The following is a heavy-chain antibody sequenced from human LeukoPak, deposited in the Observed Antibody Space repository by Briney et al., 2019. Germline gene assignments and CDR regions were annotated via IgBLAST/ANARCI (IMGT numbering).Heavy chain of an antibody. CDR1: GFTFSSSW. J-gene: IGHJ4*02. CDR3: ARGLVPGFLDY. CDR2: INSDESIT. Sequence: PAGSLRLSCAASGFTFSSSWMYWVRQAPGKGLVWVSRINSDESITTYADSVKGRFTISRDNAKNTLYLQMNSLRAEDTAVYYCARGLVPGFLDYWGQETPVPVSS. V-gene: IGHV3-74*01. D-gene: IGHD4-11*01.